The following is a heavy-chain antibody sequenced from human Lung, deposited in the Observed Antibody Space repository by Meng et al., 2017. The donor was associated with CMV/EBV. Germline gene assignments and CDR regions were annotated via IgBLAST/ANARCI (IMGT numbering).Heavy chain of an antibody. Sequence: SCAASEFTFSYYYMSSIRQAAGKGLEWVSYISSSGSTIYYADSVMGRFTISRDNAKNSLYLQMNSLRVEDTAVYYCARIYGLQYDSWGQGPLVTVSS. V-gene: IGHV3-11*01. J-gene: IGHJ5*01. CDR3: ARIYGLQYDS. D-gene: IGHD4-11*01. CDR2: ISSSGSTI. CDR1: EFTFSYYY.